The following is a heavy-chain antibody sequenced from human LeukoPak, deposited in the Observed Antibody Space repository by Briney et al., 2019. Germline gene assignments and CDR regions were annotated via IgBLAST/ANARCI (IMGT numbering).Heavy chain of an antibody. V-gene: IGHV3-23*01. CDR2: ISGSGGST. Sequence: GGSLRLSCAASGFTFSDYYMSWVRQAPGKGLEWVSAISGSGGSTYYADSVKGRFTISRDNSKNTLYLQMNSLRAEDTAVYYCAKTWTTVTTRVYFDYWGQGTLVTVSS. J-gene: IGHJ4*02. D-gene: IGHD4-11*01. CDR1: GFTFSDYY. CDR3: AKTWTTVTTRVYFDY.